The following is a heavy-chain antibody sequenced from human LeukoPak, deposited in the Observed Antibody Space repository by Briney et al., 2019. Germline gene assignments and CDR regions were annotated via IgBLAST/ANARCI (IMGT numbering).Heavy chain of an antibody. CDR1: GFTFSDYY. V-gene: IGHV3-11*01. D-gene: IGHD2-2*01. CDR3: ARGYQLLYNGMDV. Sequence: GGSLRLSCAASGFTFSDYYMSWIRQAPGKGLEWVSYIRSSGNTIYYAHSVKGRFTISRDNAKNSLYLQMNSLRAEDTAVYYCARGYQLLYNGMDVWGQGTSVTVSS. CDR2: IRSSGNTI. J-gene: IGHJ6*02.